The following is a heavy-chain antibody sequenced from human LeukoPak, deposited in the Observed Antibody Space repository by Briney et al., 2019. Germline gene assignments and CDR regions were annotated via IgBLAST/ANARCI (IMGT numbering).Heavy chain of an antibody. Sequence: GGSLRLSCAASGFTFSSYAISWVRQAPGKGLEWVSAISGSGGSTYYADSVKGRFTISRDNSKNTLYLQMNSLRAEDTAVYYCAGGEYQLLWFDYWGQGTLVTVSS. V-gene: IGHV3-23*01. CDR2: ISGSGGST. CDR3: AGGEYQLLWFDY. J-gene: IGHJ4*02. CDR1: GFTFSSYA. D-gene: IGHD2-2*01.